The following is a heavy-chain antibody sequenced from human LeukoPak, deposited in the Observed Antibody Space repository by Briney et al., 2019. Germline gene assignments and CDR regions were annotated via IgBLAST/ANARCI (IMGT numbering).Heavy chain of an antibody. D-gene: IGHD6-13*01. V-gene: IGHV1-18*01. CDR3: ARDKAAAPEYFQH. J-gene: IGHJ1*01. CDR1: GYTFTSYG. CDR2: ISAYNGNT. Sequence: PEASVKVSCKASGYTFTSYGISWVRQAPGQGLEWMGWISAYNGNTNYAQNLQGRVTMTTDTSTTTAYMELRSLRSDDTAVYYCARDKAAAPEYFQHWGQGTLVTVSS.